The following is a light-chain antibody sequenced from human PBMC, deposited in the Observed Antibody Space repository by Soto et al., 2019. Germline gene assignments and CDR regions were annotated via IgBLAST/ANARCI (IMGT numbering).Light chain of an antibody. Sequence: EIVMTQSPATLSVSPGERATLSCRASQSVSDNLAWYQQKPGQAHRVLIYGASTRATGVPARFSGSGSGTEFTLTVTSLQSEDFAVYYCHHYHNWPPRYSFGQGTKLEIK. CDR1: QSVSDN. J-gene: IGKJ2*03. CDR2: GAS. V-gene: IGKV3-15*01. CDR3: HHYHNWPPRYS.